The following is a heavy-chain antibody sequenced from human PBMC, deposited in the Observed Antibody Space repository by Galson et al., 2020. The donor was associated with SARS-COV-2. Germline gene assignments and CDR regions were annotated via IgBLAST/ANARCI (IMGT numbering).Heavy chain of an antibody. CDR2: SGGGT. CDR3: TRQPGYCTTGVCYNFDY. CDR1: GFTFRNHA. D-gene: IGHD2-8*01. V-gene: IGHV3-23*01. Sequence: TGGSLRLSCVASGFTFRNHAMSWVRQAPGKGLEWVSFSGGGTYYADSVKGRFTISRDNSKNTLFLQMNSLRSEDTAIYYCTRQPGYCTTGVCYNFDYWGQGTLVTVSS. J-gene: IGHJ4*02.